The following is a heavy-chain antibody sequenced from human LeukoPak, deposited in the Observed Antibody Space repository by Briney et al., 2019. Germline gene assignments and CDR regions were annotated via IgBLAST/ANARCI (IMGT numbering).Heavy chain of an antibody. CDR3: AKRGVTAPNPPDY. J-gene: IGHJ4*02. CDR2: ISYDGSNK. D-gene: IGHD2-21*02. Sequence: GRSLRLSCAASGFTFRSYGVHWVRQAPGKGLEWVAVISYDGSNKYYADSVKGRFTISRDNSKNTLYLQMNSLRAEDTAVYYCAKRGVTAPNPPDYWGQGTLVTVSS. V-gene: IGHV3-30*18. CDR1: GFTFRSYG.